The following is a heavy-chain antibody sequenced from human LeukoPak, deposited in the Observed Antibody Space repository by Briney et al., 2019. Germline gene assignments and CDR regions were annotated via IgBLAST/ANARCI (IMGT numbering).Heavy chain of an antibody. D-gene: IGHD6-13*01. CDR2: IIPIFGTA. CDR1: GGTFSSYA. J-gene: IGHJ4*02. CDR3: ARDQGWFGIAAADY. V-gene: IGHV1-69*01. Sequence: SVKVSCKASGGTFSSYAISWVRQAPGQGLEWMGGIIPIFGTANYAQKFQGRVTITADESTSTAYMELSSLRSEDTAVYYCARDQGWFGIAAADYWGQGALVTVSS.